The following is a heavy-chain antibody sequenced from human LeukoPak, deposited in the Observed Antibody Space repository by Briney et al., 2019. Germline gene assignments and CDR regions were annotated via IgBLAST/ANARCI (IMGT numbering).Heavy chain of an antibody. CDR3: ARVMVWSGYPRQNYSDY. CDR2: IHYRINT. Sequence: SETLSLTCSVSGASISSNHYWGWIRPPPGMGLEWIGTIHYRINTYYNPSLKSRLTISIDTSKNQFSLKLSSVTAADTAVYYCARVMVWSGYPRQNYSDYWGQGTLVTVSS. D-gene: IGHD3-3*01. V-gene: IGHV4-39*07. J-gene: IGHJ4*02. CDR1: GASISSNHY.